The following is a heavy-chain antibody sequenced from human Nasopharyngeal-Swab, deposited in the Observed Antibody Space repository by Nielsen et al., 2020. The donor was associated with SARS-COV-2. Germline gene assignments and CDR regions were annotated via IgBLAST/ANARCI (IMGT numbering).Heavy chain of an antibody. Sequence: GSLRLSCAASGFTFSSYAMSWVRQAPGKGLEWVSAISGSGGSTYYADSVKGRFTISRDNSKNTLYLQMNSLRAEDTAVYYCAKDVRPYCSSTSCYIREDYWGQGTLVTVSS. V-gene: IGHV3-23*01. CDR1: GFTFSSYA. J-gene: IGHJ4*02. CDR3: AKDVRPYCSSTSCYIREDY. CDR2: ISGSGGST. D-gene: IGHD2-2*02.